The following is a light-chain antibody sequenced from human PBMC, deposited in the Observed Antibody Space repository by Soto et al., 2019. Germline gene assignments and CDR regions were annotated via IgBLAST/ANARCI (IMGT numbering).Light chain of an antibody. CDR2: RNN. CDR1: STNIGSNY. CDR3: AAWDDSLSAFYV. J-gene: IGLJ1*01. V-gene: IGLV1-47*01. Sequence: QAVVTQPPSASGTPGQRVTISCSGSSTNIGSNYVYWYQQLPGTAPKLLIYRNNQRPSGVPDRFSGSKYGTSASLAISGLRSEDEADYYCAAWDDSLSAFYVFGTGTKVTVL.